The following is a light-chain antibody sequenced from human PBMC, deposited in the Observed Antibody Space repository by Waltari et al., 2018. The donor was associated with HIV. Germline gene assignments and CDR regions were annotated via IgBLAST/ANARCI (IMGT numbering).Light chain of an antibody. CDR2: KDD. Sequence: SYELTQPPSVSVSPGQTARITCSGDALPKQVAYWYQQKACQAPLMVIYKDDKRPSGIPDRFSGSMSGTTVTLIISGVQPEDEADYYCESADDSGDHWVFGGGTKLSVL. CDR3: ESADDSGDHWV. V-gene: IGLV3-25*03. CDR1: ALPKQV. J-gene: IGLJ3*02.